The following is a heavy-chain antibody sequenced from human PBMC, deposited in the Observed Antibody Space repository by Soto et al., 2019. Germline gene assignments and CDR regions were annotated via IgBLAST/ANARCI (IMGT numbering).Heavy chain of an antibody. CDR3: ARGGTPPSGYGIAYAMDV. J-gene: IGHJ6*02. Sequence: PSETLSLTCTVSGVSISGSLYYWGWIRQRPGRGLEWIGNSYYSGSTYYNPALKSRVTLSVNTAKDQFALNLNSVTAADTAVYYCARGGTPPSGYGIAYAMDVWCQGTTVTVSS. D-gene: IGHD1-26*01. V-gene: IGHV4-39*01. CDR2: SYYSGST. CDR1: GVSISGSLYY.